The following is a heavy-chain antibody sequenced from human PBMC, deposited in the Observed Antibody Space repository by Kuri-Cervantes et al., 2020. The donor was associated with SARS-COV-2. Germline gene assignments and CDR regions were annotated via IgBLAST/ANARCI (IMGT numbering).Heavy chain of an antibody. CDR2: ISSSSSTI. D-gene: IGHD3-22*01. CDR1: GFTFSSYS. Sequence: GGSLRLSCAASGFTFSSYSMNWVRQAPGKGLEWVSYISSSSSTIYYADSVKGRFTISRDNSKNTLYLQMNSLRAEDTAVYYCALSSGYYYPNAGFDYWGQGTLVTVSS. J-gene: IGHJ4*02. CDR3: ALSSGYYYPNAGFDY. V-gene: IGHV3-48*01.